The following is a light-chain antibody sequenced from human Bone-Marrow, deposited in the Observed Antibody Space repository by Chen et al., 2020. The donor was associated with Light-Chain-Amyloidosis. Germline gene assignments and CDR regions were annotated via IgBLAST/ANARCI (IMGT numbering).Light chain of an antibody. V-gene: IGLV1-40*01. CDR1: SSKLSAGYD. Sequence: QSVLTQPPSVSGAPGQRVTISCTGRSSKLSAGYDVHWYQQLPGTAPKLLVYGNSNRPSGVPDRFSGSKSGTSASLAITGLQAEDEADYYCQSYDSSLSGYWVFGGGTKLTVL. J-gene: IGLJ3*02. CDR3: QSYDSSLSGYWV. CDR2: GNS.